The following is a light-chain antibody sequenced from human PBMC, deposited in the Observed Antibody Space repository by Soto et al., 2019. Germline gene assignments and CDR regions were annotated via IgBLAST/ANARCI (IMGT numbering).Light chain of an antibody. J-gene: IGKJ2*01. Sequence: EIVMTQSPGTLSLSPGERATLSCRASQSLSSTYLAWYQQKPGQPPRLLMYEASSRATGIPDRFSGSGSGTDFTLTISRLEPEDFAVYSCHQFGSSPYTFGQGTKVESK. CDR3: HQFGSSPYT. CDR2: EAS. V-gene: IGKV3-20*01. CDR1: QSLSSTY.